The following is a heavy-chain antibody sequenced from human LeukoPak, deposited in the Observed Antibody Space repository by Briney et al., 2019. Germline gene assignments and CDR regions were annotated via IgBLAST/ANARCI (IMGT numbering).Heavy chain of an antibody. D-gene: IGHD6-19*01. Sequence: SQTLSLTCAISGDSVSSKSAAWNWSRQSPSRGLEWLGRTYYRSKWFNDYAVSVKSRITFNPDTSKNQFSLQLNSVTPEDTAVYYCARDRIAVTGSRWDAFDVWGQGTMVTVSS. CDR2: TYYRSKWFN. CDR3: ARDRIAVTGSRWDAFDV. V-gene: IGHV6-1*01. J-gene: IGHJ3*01. CDR1: GDSVSSKSAA.